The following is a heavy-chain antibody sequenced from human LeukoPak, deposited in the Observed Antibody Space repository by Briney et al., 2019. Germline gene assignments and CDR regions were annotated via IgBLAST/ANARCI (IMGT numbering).Heavy chain of an antibody. D-gene: IGHD3-22*01. V-gene: IGHV4-39*07. CDR1: GGSISSSSHY. CDR3: ARLPYYYDSSGYYYFSFDY. Sequence: SETLSLTCTVSGGSISSSSHYWGWIRQPPGKGLEWIGEINHSGSTNYNPSLKSRVTISVDTSKNQFSLKLSSVTAADTAVYYCARLPYYYDSSGYYYFSFDYWGQGTLVTVSS. J-gene: IGHJ4*02. CDR2: INHSGST.